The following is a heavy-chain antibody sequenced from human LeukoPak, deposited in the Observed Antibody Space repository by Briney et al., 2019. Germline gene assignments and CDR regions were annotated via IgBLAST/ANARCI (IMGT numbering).Heavy chain of an antibody. CDR3: SYEGEYFENY. V-gene: IGHV4-4*07. CDR2: IYTSGST. J-gene: IGHJ4*02. CDR1: GGSISSYY. Sequence: SSETLSLTCTVSGGSISSYYWSWIRQPAGKGLEWIGRIYTSGSTNYNPSLKSRVTISVDTSKNQFSLKLSSVTAADTAVYYCSYEGEYFENYWGQGTLVTVSS. D-gene: IGHD3-9*01.